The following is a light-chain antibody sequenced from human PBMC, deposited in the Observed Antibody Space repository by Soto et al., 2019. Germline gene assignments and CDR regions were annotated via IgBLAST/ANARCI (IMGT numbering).Light chain of an antibody. V-gene: IGKV3-11*01. CDR1: QSVGTR. Sequence: EIVLTQSPATLSLSPGERATLSCRASQSVGTRLGWYQQKPGQAPRLLIYGASNRATGIPARFSGSGSGTDFTLTISSLEPEDFAVDYCLQRFEWPPYTFGQGTKLEIE. J-gene: IGKJ2*01. CDR3: LQRFEWPPYT. CDR2: GAS.